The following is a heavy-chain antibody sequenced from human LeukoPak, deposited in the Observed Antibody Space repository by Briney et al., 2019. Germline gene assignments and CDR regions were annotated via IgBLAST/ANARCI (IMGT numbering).Heavy chain of an antibody. D-gene: IGHD1-7*01. CDR1: GFTFSNYA. Sequence: GGSLRLSCAASGFTFSNYAMIWVRQTPGKGLDWVSSISGSSSNTYYADSVKGRFTISRDNSKNTLYLQMSSLRAEDTAVYYCAKLTGTTDCWGQGTLVTVSS. J-gene: IGHJ4*02. CDR3: AKLTGTTDC. CDR2: ISGSSSNT. V-gene: IGHV3-23*01.